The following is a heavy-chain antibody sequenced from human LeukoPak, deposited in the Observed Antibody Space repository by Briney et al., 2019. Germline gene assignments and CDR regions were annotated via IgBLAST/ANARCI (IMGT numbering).Heavy chain of an antibody. CDR1: GGTFISYA. J-gene: IGHJ4*02. V-gene: IGHV1-69*06. D-gene: IGHD3-22*01. Sequence: SVKVSCKASGGTFISYAISWVRQAPGQGLEWMGGIIPIFGTANYAQKFQGRVTITADKSTSTAYMELSSLRSEDTAVYYCAREVSEDSSDRGNFDYWGQGTLVTVSS. CDR3: AREVSEDSSDRGNFDY. CDR2: IIPIFGTA.